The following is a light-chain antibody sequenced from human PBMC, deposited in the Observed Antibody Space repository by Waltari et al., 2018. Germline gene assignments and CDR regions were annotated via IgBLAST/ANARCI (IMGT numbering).Light chain of an antibody. Sequence: QSALTQPASVSGSPRQSITISCTGTSSDVGSYNLVSWYQQHPGKAPELMIYEVSKRPSGVSNRFSGSKSGNAASLTISGLQAEDEVDYYCCSYAGSSTWVFGGGTKLTVL. J-gene: IGLJ3*02. CDR3: CSYAGSSTWV. CDR1: SSDVGSYNL. CDR2: EVS. V-gene: IGLV2-23*02.